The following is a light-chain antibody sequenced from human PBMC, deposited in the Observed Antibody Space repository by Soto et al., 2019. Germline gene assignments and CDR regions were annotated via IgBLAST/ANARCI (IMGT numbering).Light chain of an antibody. Sequence: QSALTQPASVSGSPGQSITIYCTGTSSDVGGYKYVSWYQQHPGKAPKLMIYDIRNRPSGVSNRFSGSKSGNTASLTISGLQAEDEADEYCSSYTSSSTRVFGTGTKLTVL. J-gene: IGLJ1*01. CDR3: SSYTSSSTRV. CDR2: DIR. V-gene: IGLV2-14*03. CDR1: SSDVGGYKY.